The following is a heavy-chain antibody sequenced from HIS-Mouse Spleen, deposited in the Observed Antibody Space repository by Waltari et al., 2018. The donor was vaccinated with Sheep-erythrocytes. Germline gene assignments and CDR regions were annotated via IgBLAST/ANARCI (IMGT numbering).Heavy chain of an antibody. CDR1: GFSLSNARMG. Sequence: QVTLKESGPVLVKPTETLTLTCTVSGFSLSNARMGVSWIRQPPGKAREWLAHIFSNDEKSYSTSRKSRLTISKDTSKSQVVLTMTNMDPVDTATYYCARITSYYDFWSTYNKDYFDYWGQGTLVTVSS. J-gene: IGHJ4*02. CDR2: IFSNDEK. CDR3: ARITSYYDFWSTYNKDYFDY. V-gene: IGHV2-26*01. D-gene: IGHD3-3*01.